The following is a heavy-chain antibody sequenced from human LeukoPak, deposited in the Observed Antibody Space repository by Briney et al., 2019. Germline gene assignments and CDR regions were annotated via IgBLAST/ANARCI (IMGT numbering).Heavy chain of an antibody. CDR2: INHSGST. CDR1: GGSFSGYY. J-gene: IGHJ5*02. V-gene: IGHV4-34*01. D-gene: IGHD1-26*01. CDR3: ARRVGATTRYNWFDP. Sequence: PSETLSLTCAVYGGSFSGYYWSWIRQPPGKGLEWIGEINHSGSTNYNPSLKSRVTISVDTSKNQFSLKLSSVTAADTAVYYCARRVGATTRYNWFDPWGQGTLATVSS.